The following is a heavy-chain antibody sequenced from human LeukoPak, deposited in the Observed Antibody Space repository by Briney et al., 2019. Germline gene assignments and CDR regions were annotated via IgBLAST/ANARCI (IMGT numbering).Heavy chain of an antibody. Sequence: ASVTVSCKASGYTFTGYYMHWVRQAPGQGLEWMGWINPKSGGANSAQRFQGRVTMTRDTSISTTYMELSRLRSDDTAVYYCAREAFTTVTSATDAFDIWGQGTMVTVSS. D-gene: IGHD4-17*01. CDR2: INPKSGGA. CDR3: AREAFTTVTSATDAFDI. V-gene: IGHV1-2*02. J-gene: IGHJ3*02. CDR1: GYTFTGYY.